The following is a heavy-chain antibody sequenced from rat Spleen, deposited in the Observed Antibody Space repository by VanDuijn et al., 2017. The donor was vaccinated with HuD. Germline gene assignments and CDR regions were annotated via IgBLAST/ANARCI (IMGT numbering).Heavy chain of an antibody. CDR1: GFTFSSYW. Sequence: EVQLVETGGGLVQPGRSLKLSCVASGFTFSSYWMYWIRQAPGKGLEWVSSIKTDGGSTYYPDSVKGRFTNSRDNAENTVNLQMNSLRSEDTATYYCASHDFGGPYYWGQGVMVTVSS. CDR2: IKTDGGST. V-gene: IGHV5-58*01. J-gene: IGHJ2*01. CDR3: ASHDFGGPYY. D-gene: IGHD1-11*01.